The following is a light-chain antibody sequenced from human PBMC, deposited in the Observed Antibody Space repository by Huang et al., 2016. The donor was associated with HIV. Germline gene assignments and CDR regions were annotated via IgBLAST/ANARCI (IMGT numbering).Light chain of an antibody. V-gene: IGKV3D-15*01. Sequence: EIMMTQSPATLSVSPGGRATLSCRASQNVRNNLAWYQQKTGQAPRLLIYDTSTRASGIPASFSGSGSGTEFTLTISGLQSEDFAFYYCQQYDNWPPGLTFGGGTKIEI. CDR3: QQYDNWPPGLT. CDR2: DTS. CDR1: QNVRNN. J-gene: IGKJ4*01.